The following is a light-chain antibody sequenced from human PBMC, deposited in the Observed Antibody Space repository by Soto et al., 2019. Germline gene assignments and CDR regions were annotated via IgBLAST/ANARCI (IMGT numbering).Light chain of an antibody. J-gene: IGLJ2*01. V-gene: IGLV1-40*01. Sequence: QSVLTQPPSVSGAPGQRVTISCTGSNSNIGAGYDVHWYQQLPGTAPKLLIYGNINRPSGVPDRFSGSKSGTSASLAITGLQAEDEADYYCQSYDSSLSVIFGGGTKLT. CDR3: QSYDSSLSVI. CDR2: GNI. CDR1: NSNIGAGYD.